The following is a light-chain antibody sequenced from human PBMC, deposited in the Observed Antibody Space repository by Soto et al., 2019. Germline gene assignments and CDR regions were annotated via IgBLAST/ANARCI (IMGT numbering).Light chain of an antibody. J-gene: IGKJ4*01. Sequence: EIVMTQSPVTLSVSPGGRATLSCRASQNVSSNLAWYQQKPGQAPRLLIYGASTRATGIPARLSGSGSGTEFTLTISSLQSEDFAVYYCQQYGSSPRAFGGGTKVEI. CDR3: QQYGSSPRA. CDR2: GAS. CDR1: QNVSSN. V-gene: IGKV3-15*01.